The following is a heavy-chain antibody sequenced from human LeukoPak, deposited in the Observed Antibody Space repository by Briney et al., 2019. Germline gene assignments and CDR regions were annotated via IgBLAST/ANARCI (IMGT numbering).Heavy chain of an antibody. D-gene: IGHD1-26*01. Sequence: SETLSLTCTVSGGSISSSSYYWGWIRQPPGKGLEWIGSIYYSGSTYYNLSLKSRVTISVDTSKNQFSLKLSSLTAADTAVYYCARHEYSGSYYGLSWFDPWGQGTLVTVSS. J-gene: IGHJ5*02. CDR1: GGSISSSSYY. CDR2: IYYSGST. CDR3: ARHEYSGSYYGLSWFDP. V-gene: IGHV4-39*01.